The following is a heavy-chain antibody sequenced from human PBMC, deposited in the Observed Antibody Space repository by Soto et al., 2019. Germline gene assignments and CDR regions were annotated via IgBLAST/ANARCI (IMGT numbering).Heavy chain of an antibody. CDR1: GYTFTSYA. V-gene: IGHV1-3*01. D-gene: IGHD2-15*01. J-gene: IGHJ5*02. CDR3: ARVFLVAATDDCLDP. CDR2: INAGNGNT. Sequence: ASVKVSCKASGYTFTSYAMHWVRQAPGQRLEWMGWINAGNGNTKYSQKFQGRVTITRDTSASTAYMELSSLRSEDTAVYYRARVFLVAATDDCLDPWGQGTLVTVSS.